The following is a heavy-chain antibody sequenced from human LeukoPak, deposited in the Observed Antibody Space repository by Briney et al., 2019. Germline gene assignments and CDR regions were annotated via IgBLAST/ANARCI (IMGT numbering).Heavy chain of an antibody. Sequence: GGCLRLSCAASVFTFSSYWMHWVRQAPWKGLVWVSRINSDGSSTSYVDSVKGRFTISRDNAKNTLYLQMNSLRAEDTAVYYCAADYGETFDYWGQGTLVTVSS. J-gene: IGHJ4*02. CDR2: INSDGSST. V-gene: IGHV3-74*01. D-gene: IGHD4-17*01. CDR3: AADYGETFDY. CDR1: VFTFSSYW.